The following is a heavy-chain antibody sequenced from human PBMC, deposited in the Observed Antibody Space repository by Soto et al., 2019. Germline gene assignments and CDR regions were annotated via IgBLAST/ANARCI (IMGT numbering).Heavy chain of an antibody. J-gene: IGHJ4*02. CDR2: IYYSGSS. CDR1: GGSISSYY. CDR3: ARLTGFGELEFYY. D-gene: IGHD3-10*01. V-gene: IGHV4-59*01. Sequence: SETLSLTCTVSGGSISSYYWSCIRQPPWKGLEWIGCIYYSGSSNYNPSLKSRVTISVDTSKNQFSLKLSSVTAADTAVYYCARLTGFGELEFYYWGQGTRVTVSS.